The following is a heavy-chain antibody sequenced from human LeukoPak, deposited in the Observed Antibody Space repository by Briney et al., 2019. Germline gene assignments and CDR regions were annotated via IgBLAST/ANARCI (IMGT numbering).Heavy chain of an antibody. CDR2: ISGSGGST. D-gene: IGHD3-9*01. V-gene: IGHV3-23*01. Sequence: GGSLRLSCAASGFTFSSYWMHWVRQAPGKGLEWVSAISGSGGSTYYADSVKGRFTISRDNSKNTLYLQMNSLRAEDTAVYYCAKGRYFDWLFPFDYWGQGTLVTVSS. CDR1: GFTFSSYW. J-gene: IGHJ4*02. CDR3: AKGRYFDWLFPFDY.